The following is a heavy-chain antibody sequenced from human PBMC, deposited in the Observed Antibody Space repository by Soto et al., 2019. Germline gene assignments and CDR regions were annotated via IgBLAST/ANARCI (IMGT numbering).Heavy chain of an antibody. J-gene: IGHJ4*02. V-gene: IGHV4-59*08. CDR1: GGSISSYY. CDR3: ARRYGYSFDY. D-gene: IGHD1-1*01. Sequence: QVQLQSSGPGLVKPSETLSLTCTVSGGSISSYYWSWIRQPPGKGLEWIGYIYYSGSTNYNPSLKSRVTISLDTSKFQFSLQLSSVTAAETAVYYCARRYGYSFDYWGQGTLVTVSS. CDR2: IYYSGST.